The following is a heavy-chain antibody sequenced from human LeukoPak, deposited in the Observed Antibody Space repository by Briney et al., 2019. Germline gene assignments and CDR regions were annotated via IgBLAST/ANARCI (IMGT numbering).Heavy chain of an antibody. CDR3: ASSPSYSDSY. V-gene: IGHV3-69-1*01. CDR2: ISSYGYT. D-gene: IGHD4-11*01. Sequence: GGSLRLSCAASGFSFSSYSMNWVRQAPGKGLEWVSSISSYGYTDYADSLKGRFTISRDNSKNTLYLQMSSLRAEDTAMYYCASSPSYSDSYWGQGTLVTVSS. J-gene: IGHJ4*02. CDR1: GFSFSSYS.